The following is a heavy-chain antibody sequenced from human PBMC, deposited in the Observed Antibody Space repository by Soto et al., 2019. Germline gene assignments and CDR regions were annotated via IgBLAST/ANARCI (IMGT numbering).Heavy chain of an antibody. D-gene: IGHD6-13*01. V-gene: IGHV4-4*07. CDR1: GGSISSYY. CDR2: IYTSGST. J-gene: IGHJ6*02. CDR3: AREPPLPIAAAGVHYYGMDV. Sequence: LSLTCTVSGGSISSYYWSWIRQPAGKGLEWIGRIYTSGSTNYNPSLKSRVTMSVDTSKNQFSLKLSSVTAADTAVYYCAREPPLPIAAAGVHYYGMDVGGQGTTVTVSS.